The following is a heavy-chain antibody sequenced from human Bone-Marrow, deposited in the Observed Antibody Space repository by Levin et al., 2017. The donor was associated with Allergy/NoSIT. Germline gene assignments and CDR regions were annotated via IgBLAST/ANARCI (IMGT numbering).Heavy chain of an antibody. CDR2: IYYSGST. CDR3: ARVGSYCGGDCYAEYFQH. Sequence: SETLSLTCTVSGGSISSGDYYWSWIRQPPGKGLEWIGYIYYSGSTYYNPSLKSRVTISVDTSKNQFSLKLSTVTAADTAVYYCARVGSYCGGDCYAEYFQHWGQGTLVTVSS. J-gene: IGHJ1*01. CDR1: GGSISSGDYY. D-gene: IGHD2-21*02. V-gene: IGHV4-30-4*01.